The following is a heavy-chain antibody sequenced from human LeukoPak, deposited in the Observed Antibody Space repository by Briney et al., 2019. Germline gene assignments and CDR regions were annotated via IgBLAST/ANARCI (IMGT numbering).Heavy chain of an antibody. CDR3: ARQRGSGSYMLGYFDY. V-gene: IGHV5-51*01. CDR1: GYSFTSYW. CDR2: IYPGDSDT. Sequence: GESLKISCKGSGYSFTSYWIGWVRQMPGKGLEWMGIIYPGDSDTRYSPSFQGQVTISADKSISTAYLQWSSLKASDTAMYYCARQRGSGSYMLGYFDYWGQGTLVTVSS. D-gene: IGHD1-26*01. J-gene: IGHJ4*02.